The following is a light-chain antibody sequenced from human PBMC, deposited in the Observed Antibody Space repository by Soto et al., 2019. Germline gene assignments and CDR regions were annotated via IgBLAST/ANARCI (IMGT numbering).Light chain of an antibody. Sequence: EIVLTQSPATLSLSPGERATLSCRASQSVSSYLAWYQQKPGQDSRLLIYDASNRATGIPTRFSSSGSGTDFTLTISSLEPEDFAVYYCQPRSNFGPGTKVDIK. J-gene: IGKJ3*01. V-gene: IGKV3-11*01. CDR1: QSVSSY. CDR2: DAS. CDR3: QPRSN.